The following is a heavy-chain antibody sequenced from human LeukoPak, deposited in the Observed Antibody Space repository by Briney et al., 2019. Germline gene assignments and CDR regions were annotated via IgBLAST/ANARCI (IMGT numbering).Heavy chain of an antibody. D-gene: IGHD6-13*01. V-gene: IGHV4-34*01. CDR3: ARHVLGAAAGKLDY. Sequence: SETLSLTCAVYGGSFSGYYWSWIRQPPGKGLEWIGEINHSGSTNYNPSLKSRVTISVDTSKNQFSLKLSSVTAADTAVYYCARHVLGAAAGKLDYWGQGTLVTVSS. CDR2: INHSGST. CDR1: GGSFSGYY. J-gene: IGHJ4*02.